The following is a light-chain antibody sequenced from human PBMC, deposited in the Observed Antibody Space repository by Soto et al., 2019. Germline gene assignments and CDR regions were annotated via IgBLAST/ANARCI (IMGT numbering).Light chain of an antibody. CDR2: TSS. V-gene: IGKV1-39*01. J-gene: IGKJ1*01. Sequence: DIQMTQSPASLSASVGDRVTISCRASQSIGRNLNWYQQKPGKAPTLLIFTSSSLQCGVPSRFRGSGSGTDFLLTISSLQPEDFSTYYGQQGYSTPPTFGQGTKVEIK. CDR1: QSIGRN. CDR3: QQGYSTPPT.